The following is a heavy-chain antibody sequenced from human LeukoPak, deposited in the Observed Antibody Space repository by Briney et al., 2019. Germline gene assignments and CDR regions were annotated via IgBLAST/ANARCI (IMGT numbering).Heavy chain of an antibody. CDR2: INHSGST. V-gene: IGHV4-34*01. Sequence: SETLSLTCAVYGGSFSGYYWSWIRQPPGKGLELIGEINHSGSTYYNPSLKSRVTISVDTSKNQFSLKLSSVTAADTAVYYCARGPGLVAAGNGRFFWFDPWGQGTLVTVSS. J-gene: IGHJ5*02. D-gene: IGHD6-13*01. CDR1: GGSFSGYY. CDR3: ARGPGLVAAGNGRFFWFDP.